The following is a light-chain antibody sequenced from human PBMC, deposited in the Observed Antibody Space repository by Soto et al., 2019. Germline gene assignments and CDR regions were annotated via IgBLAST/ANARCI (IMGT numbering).Light chain of an antibody. CDR1: QGISSW. V-gene: IGKV1-12*01. Sequence: DIQMTQAPSSVSASVGDRVTITCRASQGISSWVAWYQQKTGKAPKLRIYAASSLQSGVPSRFSGSGSGTDFTLTISSLQPEDFATYYCQQADSFPLTLGGGTKVEIK. J-gene: IGKJ4*01. CDR3: QQADSFPLT. CDR2: AAS.